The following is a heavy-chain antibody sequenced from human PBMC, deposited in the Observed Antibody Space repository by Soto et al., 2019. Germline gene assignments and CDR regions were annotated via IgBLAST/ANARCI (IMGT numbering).Heavy chain of an antibody. CDR2: ITHSGTT. J-gene: IGHJ5*02. Sequence: SETLSLTCAAYVGSFSDYYWTWIRQPPGKGLEWIGEITHSGTTNYNSSLKSRVTLSVDTSMNQFSLKLSSVTAADTAVYYCGRGQTLYNYFDPWGQETLVTFS. CDR3: GRGQTLYNYFDP. V-gene: IGHV4-34*01. CDR1: VGSFSDYY.